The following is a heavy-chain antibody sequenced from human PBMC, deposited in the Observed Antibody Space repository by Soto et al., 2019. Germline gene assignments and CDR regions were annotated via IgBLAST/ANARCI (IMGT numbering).Heavy chain of an antibody. D-gene: IGHD1-1*01. CDR3: ARGRYGDY. CDR2: ISAHNGNT. V-gene: IGHV1-18*01. Sequence: QVHLVQSGAEVKKPGASVKVSCKASGYTFTSYGITWVRQAPGQGLEWMGWISAHNGNTDYAQKFQGRVIVTRDTSTSTAYMELRSLRSDDTAVYYCARGRYGDYWGQGAPVTVSS. J-gene: IGHJ4*02. CDR1: GYTFTSYG.